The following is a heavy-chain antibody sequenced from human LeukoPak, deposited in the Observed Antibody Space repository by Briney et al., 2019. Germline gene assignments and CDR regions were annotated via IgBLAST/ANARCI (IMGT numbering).Heavy chain of an antibody. V-gene: IGHV1-46*01. Sequence: ASVKVSCKASGYTFTSYYMHWVRQAPGQGLEWMGIINPSGGSTSYAQKFQGRVTMTRDTSTSTVYMELSSLRSEDTAVYYCARDSTVRGVIIPTGYYGMDVWGKGTTVTVSS. D-gene: IGHD3-10*01. CDR1: GYTFTSYY. CDR3: ARDSTVRGVIIPTGYYGMDV. J-gene: IGHJ6*04. CDR2: INPSGGST.